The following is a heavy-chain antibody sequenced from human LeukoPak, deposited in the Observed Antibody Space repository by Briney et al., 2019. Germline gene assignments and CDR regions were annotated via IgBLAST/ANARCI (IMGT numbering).Heavy chain of an antibody. Sequence: GGSLRLSCAASGFTFSNYEMNWVRQAPGKGLDWVAYISRGGRTVDYADSVKGLFTISRDTAKQSLYLQMHCLSAEDTAFYQCARVKGEGSHFDYWGQGTPVTVSS. CDR2: ISRGGRTV. CDR1: GFTFSNYE. J-gene: IGHJ4*02. CDR3: ARVKGEGSHFDY. V-gene: IGHV3-48*03.